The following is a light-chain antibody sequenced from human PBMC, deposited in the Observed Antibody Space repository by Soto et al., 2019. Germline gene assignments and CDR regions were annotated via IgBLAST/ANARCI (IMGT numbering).Light chain of an antibody. Sequence: QSALTQPASVSGSPGQSITISCTGATFDVGGYDYVSWYQQHPGKAPKLLIFDVSNRPPGVSSRFSGSKSGNTASLTISGLQADDEADYFCSSYTSRSTHPYAFGTGTKLTVL. V-gene: IGLV2-14*03. CDR3: SSYTSRSTHPYA. J-gene: IGLJ1*01. CDR1: TFDVGGYDY. CDR2: DVS.